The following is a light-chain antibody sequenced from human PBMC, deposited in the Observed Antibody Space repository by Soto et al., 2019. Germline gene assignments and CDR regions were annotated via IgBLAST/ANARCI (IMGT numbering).Light chain of an antibody. CDR3: QQRSNWPPIT. Sequence: IVSTQSAGTLTLSPGESATLSCRASQSTRSSYLAWYQQKPGQAPSLLIYGAFTRATGVPARFSGSGSGTDFTLTISCLEPEDFAVYYCQQRSNWPPITFGQGTRLEIK. CDR1: QSTRSSY. V-gene: IGKV3D-20*02. CDR2: GAF. J-gene: IGKJ5*01.